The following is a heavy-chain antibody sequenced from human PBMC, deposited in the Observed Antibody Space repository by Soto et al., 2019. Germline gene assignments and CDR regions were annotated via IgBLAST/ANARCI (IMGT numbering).Heavy chain of an antibody. CDR2: IYPGDSDT. Sequence: EVQLVQSGAEVKKPGESLKISCKGSGYNFTNYWIGWVRQMPGKGLESMGIIYPGDSDTRYSPSFQGQVTISADKSISTAYPQWSSLKASDTAMYYCAGGGVRGVVTRTRDYDGMDVWGQGTTVTVSS. CDR1: GYNFTNYW. D-gene: IGHD3-10*01. CDR3: AGGGVRGVVTRTRDYDGMDV. J-gene: IGHJ6*02. V-gene: IGHV5-51*01.